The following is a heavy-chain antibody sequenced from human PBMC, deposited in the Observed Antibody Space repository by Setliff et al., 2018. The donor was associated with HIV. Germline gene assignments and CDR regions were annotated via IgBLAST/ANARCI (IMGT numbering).Heavy chain of an antibody. D-gene: IGHD3-10*01. CDR1: GGSISSGSYY. J-gene: IGHJ5*02. CDR2: LFARGTS. Sequence: SETLSLTCNVSGGSISSGSYYWSWIRQPAGKGLEWIGHLFARGTSNYNPSLKSRVTISKDTSKNQVVLTMTNMDPVDTAVYYCARMVREVRGGGSIFRYFDPWGQGTLVTAPQ. V-gene: IGHV4-61*10. CDR3: ARMVREVRGGGSIFRYFDP.